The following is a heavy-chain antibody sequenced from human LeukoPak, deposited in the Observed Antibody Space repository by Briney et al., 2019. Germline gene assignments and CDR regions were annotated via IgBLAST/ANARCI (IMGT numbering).Heavy chain of an antibody. V-gene: IGHV1-18*01. Sequence: GASVKVSCKASGGTFNNYAISWVRQAPGQGLEWMGWISAYNGNTNYAQKLQGRVTMTTDTSTSTAYMEPRSLRSDDTAVYYCARRITMVRGSSDYFDYWGQGTLVTVSS. CDR1: GGTFNNYA. D-gene: IGHD3-10*01. J-gene: IGHJ4*02. CDR3: ARRITMVRGSSDYFDY. CDR2: ISAYNGNT.